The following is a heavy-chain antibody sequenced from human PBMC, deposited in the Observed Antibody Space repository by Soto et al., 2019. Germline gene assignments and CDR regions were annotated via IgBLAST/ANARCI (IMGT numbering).Heavy chain of an antibody. J-gene: IGHJ5*02. Sequence: SETLSLTCTVSGGXICSSSYYWGXIRQPPGKGLEWIGSIYYSGSTYYNPSLKSRVTISVDTSKNQFSLKLSSVTAADTAVYYCARHGDYGDTKYNWFDPWGQGTLVTVSS. V-gene: IGHV4-39*01. CDR2: IYYSGST. CDR3: ARHGDYGDTKYNWFDP. D-gene: IGHD4-17*01. CDR1: GGXICSSSYY.